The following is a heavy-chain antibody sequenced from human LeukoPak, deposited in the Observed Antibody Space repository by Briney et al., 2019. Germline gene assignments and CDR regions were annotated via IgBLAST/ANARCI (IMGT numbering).Heavy chain of an antibody. J-gene: IGHJ4*02. CDR3: ARGLYGYGHTFDY. CDR1: GYTVTSYD. CDR2: MNPNSGST. V-gene: IGHV1-8*01. Sequence: ASVKVSCKASGYTVTSYDINWVRQATGQGLEWMGWMNPNSGSTGYAQKFQGRVTMTRSTSISTAYMELSSLRSEDTAVYYCARGLYGYGHTFDYWGQGTLVTVSS. D-gene: IGHD5-12*01.